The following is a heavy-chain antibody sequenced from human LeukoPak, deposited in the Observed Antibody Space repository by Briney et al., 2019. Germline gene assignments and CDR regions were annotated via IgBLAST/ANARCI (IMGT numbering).Heavy chain of an antibody. V-gene: IGHV3-21*01. D-gene: IGHD2-2*02. CDR3: ARDQVPAAISYGMDV. CDR1: GFTFSSYS. Sequence: GGSLRLSCAASGFTFSSYSMDWVRQAPGKGLEWVSSISSSSSYIYYADSVKGRFTISRDNAKNSLYLQMNSLRAEDTAVYYCARDQVPAAISYGMDVWGQGTTVTVSS. CDR2: ISSSSSYI. J-gene: IGHJ6*02.